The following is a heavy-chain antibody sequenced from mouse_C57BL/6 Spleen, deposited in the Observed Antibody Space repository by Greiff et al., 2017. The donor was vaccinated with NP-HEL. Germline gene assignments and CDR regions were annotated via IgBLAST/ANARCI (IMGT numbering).Heavy chain of an antibody. CDR2: ISSGSSTI. Sequence: EVMLVESGGGLVKPGGSLKLSCAASGFTFSDYGMHWVRQAPEKGLEWIAYISSGSSTIYYADTVKGRFTISRDNAKNTLFLQMTSLKSEDTAMYYCTRDYGTLDYWGQGSSVTVSS. V-gene: IGHV5-17*01. CDR3: TRDYGTLDY. CDR1: GFTFSDYG. J-gene: IGHJ4*01. D-gene: IGHD2-1*01.